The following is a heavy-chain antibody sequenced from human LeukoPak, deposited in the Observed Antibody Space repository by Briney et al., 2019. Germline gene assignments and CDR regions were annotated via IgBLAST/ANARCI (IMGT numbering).Heavy chain of an antibody. CDR2: IYYSGST. CDR1: GGSISSYY. CDR3: AVAEYYYYCGMDV. V-gene: IGHV4-59*01. D-gene: IGHD5-12*01. J-gene: IGHJ6*02. Sequence: SETLSLTCAVSGGSISSYYWSWIRQPPGKGLEWIGYIYYSGSTNYNPSLKSRVTISVDTSKNQFSLKLSSVTAADTAVYYCAVAEYYYYCGMDVWGQGTTVTVSS.